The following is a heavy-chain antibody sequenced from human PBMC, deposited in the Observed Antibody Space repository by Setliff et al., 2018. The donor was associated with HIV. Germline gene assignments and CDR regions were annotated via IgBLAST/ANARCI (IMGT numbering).Heavy chain of an antibody. J-gene: IGHJ3*02. Sequence: ASVKVSCKASGYTFSSYGISWVRQAPGQGLQWVGWISGYKGNTHYAQNVQGRVTMTTDTSTNTAYMDLRSLRSDDTAVYYCTKDGLAAGARAFDIWGQGTMFTGS. CDR1: GYTFSSYG. V-gene: IGHV1-18*01. CDR2: ISGYKGNT. CDR3: TKDGLAAGARAFDI. D-gene: IGHD6-13*01.